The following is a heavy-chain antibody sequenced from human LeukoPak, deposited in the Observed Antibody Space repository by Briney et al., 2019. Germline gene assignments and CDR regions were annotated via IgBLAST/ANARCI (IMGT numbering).Heavy chain of an antibody. D-gene: IGHD2-8*01. V-gene: IGHV3-23*01. CDR2: ISGSGGST. CDR1: GFTFSSYA. J-gene: IGHJ4*02. CDR3: AKGACTNDLCYTSL. Sequence: GGSLRLSCAASGFTFSSYAMSWVRQAPGKGLEWVSAISGSGGSTFYADSVKGRFTISRDNSKNTLSLQVNSLRAEDTAVYYCAKGACTNDLCYTSLWGQGTLVSVFS.